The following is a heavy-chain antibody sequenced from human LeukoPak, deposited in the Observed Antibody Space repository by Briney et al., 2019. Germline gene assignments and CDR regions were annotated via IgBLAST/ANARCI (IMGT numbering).Heavy chain of an antibody. V-gene: IGHV3-23*01. D-gene: IGHD5-24*01. J-gene: IGHJ5*02. CDR1: GFTFSSYA. Sequence: GGSLRLSCAASGFTFSSYAMSWVRQAPGNGLEWVSAISGSGGSTYYADSVKGRFTISRDNSKNTLYLQMNSLRAEDTAVYYCARDLDGYNSEYWFDPWGQGTLVTVSS. CDR2: ISGSGGST. CDR3: ARDLDGYNSEYWFDP.